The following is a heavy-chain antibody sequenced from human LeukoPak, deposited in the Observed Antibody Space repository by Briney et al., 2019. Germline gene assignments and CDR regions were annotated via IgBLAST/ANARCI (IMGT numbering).Heavy chain of an antibody. CDR2: ISGSGGST. J-gene: IGHJ5*02. D-gene: IGHD2-15*01. CDR1: GFTFSSYS. V-gene: IGHV3-23*01. Sequence: GGSLRLSCAASGFTFSSYSMNWVRQAPGKGLEWVSAISGSGGSTYYADSVKGRFTISRDNSKNTLYPQMNSLRAEDTAVYYCAKPGRYCSGGSCYSGGWFDPWGQGTLVTVSS. CDR3: AKPGRYCSGGSCYSGGWFDP.